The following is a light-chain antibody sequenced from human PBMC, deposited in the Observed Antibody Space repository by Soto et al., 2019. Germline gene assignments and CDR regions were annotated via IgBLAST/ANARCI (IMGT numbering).Light chain of an antibody. V-gene: IGLV2-14*01. Sequence: QSALTQPASVSGSPGQSITISCTGTSSEVGGYNYVSWYQQQPGKAPKFMIYDVTNRPSGVSNRFSGSKSGNTASLTISWLQAEDEADYYCCSYTTSNTRQIVFGTGTKVTVL. CDR2: DVT. CDR3: CSYTTSNTRQIV. J-gene: IGLJ1*01. CDR1: SSEVGGYNY.